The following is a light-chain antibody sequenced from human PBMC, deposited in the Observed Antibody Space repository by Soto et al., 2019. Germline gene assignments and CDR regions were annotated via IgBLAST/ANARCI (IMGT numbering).Light chain of an antibody. CDR3: SSYTSSSTYV. CDR2: EVS. Sequence: QSVLTQPASVSGSPGQSITISCTGTSSDVGGYNYVSWYQQNPGKAPKLMIYEVSNRPSGVSNRFSGSKSGNTASLTISGLQAEDEADYYCSSYTSSSTYVLGNGTKVTV. V-gene: IGLV2-14*01. J-gene: IGLJ1*01. CDR1: SSDVGGYNY.